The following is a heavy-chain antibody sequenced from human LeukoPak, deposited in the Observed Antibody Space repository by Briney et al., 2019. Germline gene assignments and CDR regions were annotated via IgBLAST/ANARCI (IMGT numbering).Heavy chain of an antibody. CDR1: GFTFTTYW. D-gene: IGHD2-2*01. V-gene: IGHV3-74*01. CDR3: VREGLECSGSSCQRAAFDY. CDR2: IKGDGSST. Sequence: GGSLRLSCAASGFTFTTYWMHWVRQVPGKGLVWVARIKGDGSSTRHADSMKGRFTISRDNAKNTLYLQMNSLRDEDTAVYYCVREGLECSGSSCQRAAFDYWGQGTLVTVSS. J-gene: IGHJ4*02.